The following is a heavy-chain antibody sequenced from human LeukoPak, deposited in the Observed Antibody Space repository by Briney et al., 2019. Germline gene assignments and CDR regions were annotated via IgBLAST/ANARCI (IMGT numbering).Heavy chain of an antibody. D-gene: IGHD6-13*01. CDR3: ARDHSSSSEDY. V-gene: IGHV4-38-2*02. J-gene: IGHJ4*02. CDR1: GYSISSGYY. Sequence: SETLSLTCTVSGYSISSGYYWAWIRQPPGKGLEWIGRIFHTGSTYHNPSLKSRVTISVDTSKNQFFLKLNSVTAADTAVYYCARDHSSSSEDYWGQGTLVTVSS. CDR2: IFHTGST.